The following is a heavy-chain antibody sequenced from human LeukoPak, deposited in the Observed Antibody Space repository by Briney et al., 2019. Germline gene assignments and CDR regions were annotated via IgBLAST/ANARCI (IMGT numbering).Heavy chain of an antibody. CDR2: IIPIFGTA. CDR1: GGTFSSYA. D-gene: IGHD3-3*02. Sequence: GASVKVSCKASGGTFSSYAISWVRQAPGQGLEWMGGIIPIFGTANYAQKFQGRVTITTDESTSTAYVELSSLRSEDTAVYYCARVSEHYIGHFDYWGQGTLVTVPS. J-gene: IGHJ4*02. CDR3: ARVSEHYIGHFDY. V-gene: IGHV1-69*05.